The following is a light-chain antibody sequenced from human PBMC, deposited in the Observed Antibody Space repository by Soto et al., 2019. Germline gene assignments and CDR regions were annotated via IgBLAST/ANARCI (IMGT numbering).Light chain of an antibody. Sequence: PGARATLSCRASQRVSSYLAWYQQKPGQAPRLLIYEASNRATGIPARFSGSGSGTDFTLTISSLEPEDFAVYYCQQRSNWPSITFGQGTRLEIK. J-gene: IGKJ5*01. CDR3: QQRSNWPSIT. CDR1: QRVSSY. CDR2: EAS. V-gene: IGKV3-11*01.